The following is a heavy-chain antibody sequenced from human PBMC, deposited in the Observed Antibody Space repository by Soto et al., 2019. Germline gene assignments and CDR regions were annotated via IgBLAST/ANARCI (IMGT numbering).Heavy chain of an antibody. D-gene: IGHD1-1*01. Sequence: QVHLVQSGAEVKKPGASVKVSCKGSGYTFTSYGITWVRQAPGQGLEWKGWISAHNGNTDYAQKLQGRVTVTRDTCTSTAYMELRSLRSDDTAVYYCARGRYGDYWGQGALVTVSS. CDR3: ARGRYGDY. J-gene: IGHJ4*02. CDR1: GYTFTSYG. V-gene: IGHV1-18*01. CDR2: ISAHNGNT.